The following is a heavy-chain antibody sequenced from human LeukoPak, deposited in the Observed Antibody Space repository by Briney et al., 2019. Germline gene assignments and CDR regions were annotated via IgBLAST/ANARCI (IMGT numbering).Heavy chain of an antibody. D-gene: IGHD1-26*01. CDR3: ARGKWELPPAWYFDY. J-gene: IGHJ4*02. V-gene: IGHV1-69*01. CDR2: IIPIFGTA. Sequence: GASVKVSWKASGGTFSSYAISWVRQAPGQGLEWMGGIIPIFGTANYAQKFQGRVTITADESTSTAYMELSSLRSEDTAVYYCARGKWELPPAWYFDYWGQGTLVTVSS. CDR1: GGTFSSYA.